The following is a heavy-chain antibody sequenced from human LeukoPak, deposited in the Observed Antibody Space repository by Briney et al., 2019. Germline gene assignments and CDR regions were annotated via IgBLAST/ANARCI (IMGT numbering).Heavy chain of an antibody. Sequence: GGSLTLSCAASGFTFSSYAMSWVRQAPVKGLEWVSAISGSGISGSGGTTYYADSVKGQFTISRDNSKNTLYLQMNSLRAEDTAVYYCAKDLSREIRGVILWGQGTLVTVSS. CDR1: GFTFSSYA. V-gene: IGHV3-23*01. J-gene: IGHJ4*02. CDR3: AKDLSREIRGVIL. D-gene: IGHD3-10*01. CDR2: ISGSGISGSGGTT.